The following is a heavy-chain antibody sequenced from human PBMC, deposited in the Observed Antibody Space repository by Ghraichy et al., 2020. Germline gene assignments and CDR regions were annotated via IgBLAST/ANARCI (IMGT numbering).Heavy chain of an antibody. CDR2: IYYSGSS. D-gene: IGHD5-12*01. V-gene: IGHV4-59*08. CDR1: GGSINNYY. Sequence: SQTLSLTCTVSGGSINNYYWSWIRQPPGKGLEWIGHIYYSGSSKYNPSLKSRVTISVDPSKNQFSLNLTAVTAAETAVYYCARTGYSGYEIANWGQGILVTVSP. J-gene: IGHJ4*02. CDR3: ARTGYSGYEIAN.